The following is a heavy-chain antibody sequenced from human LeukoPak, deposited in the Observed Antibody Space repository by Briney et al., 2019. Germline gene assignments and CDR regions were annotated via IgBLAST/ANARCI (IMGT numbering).Heavy chain of an antibody. Sequence: ASVKVSCKASGYTFTSYDINWVRQATGQELEWMGWMNPNSGNTGYAQKFQGRVTMTRNTSISTAYMELSSLRSEDTAVYYCARAGRTRYDSSGYYYGYWGQGTLVTVSS. J-gene: IGHJ4*02. CDR3: ARAGRTRYDSSGYYYGY. D-gene: IGHD3-22*01. CDR2: MNPNSGNT. V-gene: IGHV1-8*01. CDR1: GYTFTSYD.